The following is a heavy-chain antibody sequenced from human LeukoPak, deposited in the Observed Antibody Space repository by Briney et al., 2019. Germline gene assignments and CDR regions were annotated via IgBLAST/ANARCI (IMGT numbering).Heavy chain of an antibody. CDR1: GYTFTGYY. V-gene: IGHV1-46*01. J-gene: IGHJ5*02. D-gene: IGHD5-18*01. CDR3: ARDGYSYGYWLDP. CDR2: INPSGGST. Sequence: RASVKVSCKASGYTFTGYYMHWVRQAPGQGLEWMGWINPSGGSTSYAQKFQGRVTMTRDMSTSTVYMELSSLRSEDTAVYYCARDGYSYGYWLDPWGQGTLVTVSS.